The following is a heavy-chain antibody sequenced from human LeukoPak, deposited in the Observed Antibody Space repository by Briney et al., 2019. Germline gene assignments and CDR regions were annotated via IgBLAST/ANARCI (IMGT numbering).Heavy chain of an antibody. CDR2: ISPNNGGT. D-gene: IGHD3-10*01. Sequence: GASVKVSCKASGYTYTDYYIHWVRQAPGQELEWMGRISPNNGGTKYAEKFQGRVTMTSDTSISTAYMELSRLTSDDTAVFYRARGAGLFTMLRGVINWGQGTLVTVSS. J-gene: IGHJ4*02. CDR1: GYTYTDYY. V-gene: IGHV1-2*06. CDR3: ARGAGLFTMLRGVIN.